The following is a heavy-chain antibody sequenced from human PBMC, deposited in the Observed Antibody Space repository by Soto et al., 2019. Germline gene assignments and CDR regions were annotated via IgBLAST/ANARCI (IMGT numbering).Heavy chain of an antibody. CDR1: GGSFSGYY. V-gene: IGHV4-34*01. CDR2: INHSGST. Sequence: QVQLQQWGAGLLKPSETLSLTCAVYGGSFSGYYWSWVRQPLGKGLEWIGEINHSGSTNYNPSLKSRVTISVDTSKDQFSLKLSSVTAADTAVYYCARGRKQWLVKGAFDIWGQGTMVTVSS. J-gene: IGHJ3*02. CDR3: ARGRKQWLVKGAFDI. D-gene: IGHD6-19*01.